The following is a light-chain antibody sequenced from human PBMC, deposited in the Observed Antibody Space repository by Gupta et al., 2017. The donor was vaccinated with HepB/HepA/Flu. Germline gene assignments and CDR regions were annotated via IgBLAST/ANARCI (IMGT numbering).Light chain of an antibody. V-gene: IGLV3-25*03. CDR2: KDS. CDR1: ALPKQY. CDR3: QSADSSGTYPV. Sequence: SYELTQPPSVSVSPGQTARITCSGDALPKQYAYWYQQKPGQAPALVIYKDSERPSGIPERFSGSSSGTTVTLTISGVQAEDEADYYCQSADSSGTYPVVGGGTKLTVL. J-gene: IGLJ2*01.